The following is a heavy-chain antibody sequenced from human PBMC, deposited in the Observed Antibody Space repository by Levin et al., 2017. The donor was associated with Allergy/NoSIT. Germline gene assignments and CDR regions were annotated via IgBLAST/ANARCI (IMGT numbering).Heavy chain of an antibody. CDR1: GFTFSSHW. CDR3: ARAMVGYCSGGSCPHDAFDI. V-gene: IGHV3-7*04. CDR2: IKHDGIDT. D-gene: IGHD2-15*01. Sequence: GESLKISCAVSGFTFSSHWMSWVRQAPGKGLEWVANIKHDGIDTYYVDSVKGRFAISRDNAKNSLYLQMNSLRVEDTAVYYCARAMVGYCSGGSCPHDAFDIWGQGTMVTVSS. J-gene: IGHJ3*02.